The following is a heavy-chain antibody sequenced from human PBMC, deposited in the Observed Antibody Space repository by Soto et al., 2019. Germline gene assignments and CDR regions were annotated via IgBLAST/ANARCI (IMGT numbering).Heavy chain of an antibody. V-gene: IGHV3-43*01. D-gene: IGHD3-9*01. CDR2: INWDGSDR. Sequence: PGGSLRLSCATSGFNFDVHTMHWVRQAPGKGLEWVSFINWDGSDRDYADSVKGRFTISRDSNKNSLHLEMNSLRTEDTALYYCVKDRDWSFDFWGQGTLVTVSS. CDR3: VKDRDWSFDF. J-gene: IGHJ4*02. CDR1: GFNFDVHT.